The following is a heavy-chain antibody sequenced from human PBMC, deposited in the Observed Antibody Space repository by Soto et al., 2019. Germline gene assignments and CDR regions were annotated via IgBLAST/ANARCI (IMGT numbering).Heavy chain of an antibody. CDR1: GGTLSSYA. Sequence: QVQLVQSGAEVKKPGSSVKVSCKASGGTLSSYAISWVRQAPGQGLEWMGGIIPIFGTANYAQKFQGRVTITADKSTSTAYMELSSLRSEDTAVYYCAKPGYSYGVYYYYGMDVWGQGTTVTVSS. CDR2: IIPIFGTA. CDR3: AKPGYSYGVYYYYGMDV. D-gene: IGHD5-18*01. J-gene: IGHJ6*02. V-gene: IGHV1-69*06.